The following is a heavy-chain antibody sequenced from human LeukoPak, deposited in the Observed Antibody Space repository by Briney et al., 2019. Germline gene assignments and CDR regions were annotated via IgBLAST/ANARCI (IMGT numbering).Heavy chain of an antibody. D-gene: IGHD4-11*01. CDR2: IKPSTGDT. Sequence: ASVKVSCKASGYTFTSYDINWVRQAPGQGLEWMGWIKPSTGDTNYAQNFQGRVAMTRDTSISTAYMELSRLRSDDTAMYYCVATTYSDYVQFDYWGQGTLVTVSS. V-gene: IGHV1-2*02. CDR3: VATTYSDYVQFDY. J-gene: IGHJ4*02. CDR1: GYTFTSYD.